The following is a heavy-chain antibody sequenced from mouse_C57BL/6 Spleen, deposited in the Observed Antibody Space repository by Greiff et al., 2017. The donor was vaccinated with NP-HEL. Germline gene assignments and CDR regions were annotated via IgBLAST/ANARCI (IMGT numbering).Heavy chain of an antibody. CDR3: ARFYDGYYDY. Sequence: LVESGAELVKPGASVKISCKASGYAFSSYWMNWVKQRPGKGLEWIGQIYPGDGDTNYNGKFKGKATLTADKSSSTAYMQLSSLTSEDSAVYFCARFYDGYYDYWGQGTTLTVSS. D-gene: IGHD2-3*01. J-gene: IGHJ2*01. CDR2: IYPGDGDT. V-gene: IGHV1-80*01. CDR1: GYAFSSYW.